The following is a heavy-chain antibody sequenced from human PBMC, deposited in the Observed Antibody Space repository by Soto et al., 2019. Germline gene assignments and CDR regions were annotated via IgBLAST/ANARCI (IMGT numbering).Heavy chain of an antibody. D-gene: IGHD5-12*01. J-gene: IGHJ4*02. V-gene: IGHV5-51*01. Sequence: RGESLKISCKASGYSFNTYWIGWVRQMPEKGLEWMGIIYPGDSDTKNSPSFQGQGTISVDRSITTVYLQWSGLKASDSAIYYCARLGREGYSAYDSYFGLWGQGTLVTVSS. CDR3: ARLGREGYSAYDSYFGL. CDR1: GYSFNTYW. CDR2: IYPGDSDT.